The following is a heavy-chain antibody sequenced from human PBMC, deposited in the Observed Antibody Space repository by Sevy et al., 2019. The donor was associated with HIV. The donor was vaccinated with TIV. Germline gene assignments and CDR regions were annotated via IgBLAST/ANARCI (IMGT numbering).Heavy chain of an antibody. Sequence: SKTLSLTCTVSGGSISSYYWSWIRQPAGKGLEWIGRIYTSGSTNYNPSLKSRVTMSVDTSKNQFSLKLSSVTAADTAVYYCARDLPAAGAFDIWGQGTMVTVSS. J-gene: IGHJ3*02. CDR1: GGSISSYY. V-gene: IGHV4-4*07. CDR2: IYTSGST. CDR3: ARDLPAAGAFDI. D-gene: IGHD6-13*01.